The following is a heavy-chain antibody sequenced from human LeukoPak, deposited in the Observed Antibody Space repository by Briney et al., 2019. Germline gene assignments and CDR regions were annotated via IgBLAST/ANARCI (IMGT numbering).Heavy chain of an antibody. Sequence: PSETLSLTCTVSGGSISNYYWSWVRQPPGKGREWLGYIYQSGSTDYNPSLKSRVTISVDTSKNQFSLKLSSVTAADTAVYYCARVGVPAAMLYWFDPWGKGTLVTVSS. CDR2: IYQSGST. CDR1: GGSISNYY. CDR3: ARVGVPAAMLYWFDP. J-gene: IGHJ5*02. D-gene: IGHD2-2*01. V-gene: IGHV4-59*08.